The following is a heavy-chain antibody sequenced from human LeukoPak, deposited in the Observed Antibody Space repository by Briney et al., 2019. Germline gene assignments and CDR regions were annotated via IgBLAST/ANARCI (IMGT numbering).Heavy chain of an antibody. V-gene: IGHV3-30*04. Sequence: GRSLRLSCAASGFTFSSYAMHWVRQAPGKGLEWVAVISYDGSNKYYADSVKGRFTISRDNSKNMLYLQMNSLRAEDTAVYYCARAKGGIAVAGVWFDPWGQGTLVTVSS. CDR1: GFTFSSYA. CDR2: ISYDGSNK. CDR3: ARAKGGIAVAGVWFDP. J-gene: IGHJ5*02. D-gene: IGHD6-19*01.